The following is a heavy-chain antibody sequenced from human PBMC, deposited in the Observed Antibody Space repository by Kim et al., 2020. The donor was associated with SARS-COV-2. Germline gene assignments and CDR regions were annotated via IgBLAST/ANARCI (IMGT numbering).Heavy chain of an antibody. Sequence: GGSLRLSCAASGFTFSSYGMHWVRQAPGKGLEWVAVISYDGSNKYYADSVKGRFTISRDNSKNTLYLQMNSLRAEDTAVYYCAKEEGSGYSSGWTYYYYGSDVWGQGTTVTVSS. D-gene: IGHD6-19*01. CDR3: AKEEGSGYSSGWTYYYYGSDV. CDR2: ISYDGSNK. CDR1: GFTFSSYG. V-gene: IGHV3-30*18. J-gene: IGHJ6*02.